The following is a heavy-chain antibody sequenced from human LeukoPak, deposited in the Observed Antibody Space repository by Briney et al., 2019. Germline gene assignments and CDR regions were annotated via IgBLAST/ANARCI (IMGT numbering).Heavy chain of an antibody. CDR2: IDWDDDK. J-gene: IGHJ4*02. Sequence: SGPTLVNPTQTLTLTCTFSGFSLSTSGMCVSWIRQPPGKALEWLALIDWDDDKYYSTSLKTRLTISKDTSKNQVVPTMTNMDPVDTATYYCARISRYYGSGSYSHFDYWGQGTLVTVSS. V-gene: IGHV2-70*01. CDR1: GFSLSTSGMC. CDR3: ARISRYYGSGSYSHFDY. D-gene: IGHD3-10*01.